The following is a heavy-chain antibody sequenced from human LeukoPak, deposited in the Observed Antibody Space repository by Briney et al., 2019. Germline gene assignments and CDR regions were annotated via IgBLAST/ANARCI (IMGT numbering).Heavy chain of an antibody. J-gene: IGHJ6*04. CDR3: ARAQDIVVVPAAIDPYYYGMDV. Sequence: SVKVSCKASGGTFSSYAISWVRQAPGQGLEWMGGIIPIFGTANYALKFQGRVTITADESTSTAYMELSSLRSEDTAVYYCARAQDIVVVPAAIDPYYYGMDVWGKGTTVTVSS. D-gene: IGHD2-2*01. CDR1: GGTFSSYA. CDR2: IIPIFGTA. V-gene: IGHV1-69*13.